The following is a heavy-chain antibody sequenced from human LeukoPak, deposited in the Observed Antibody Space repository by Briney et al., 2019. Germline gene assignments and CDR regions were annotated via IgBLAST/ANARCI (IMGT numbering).Heavy chain of an antibody. CDR3: ARGRTRRGVDY. D-gene: IGHD3/OR15-3a*01. J-gene: IGHJ4*02. CDR1: GGSFSGYY. Sequence: SETLSLTCAVYGGSFSGYYWSWIRQPPGKGLEWIGEINHSGSTNYNPSLKSRVTISVDTSKIQFSLKLSSVTAADTAVYYCARGRTRRGVDYWGQGTLVTVSS. CDR2: INHSGST. V-gene: IGHV4-34*01.